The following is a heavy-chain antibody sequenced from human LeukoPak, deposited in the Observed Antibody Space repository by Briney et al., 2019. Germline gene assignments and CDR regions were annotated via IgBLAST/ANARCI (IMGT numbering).Heavy chain of an antibody. V-gene: IGHV3-21*01. Sequence: EGSLRLSCAASGFTFSSFSMNWVRQAPGKGLEWVSSISSSSSYTYYADSVKGRFTISRDNAKNSLYLQMNSLRAEDTAVYYCATLPSPNSTYEESVSETYNWFDPWGQGTLVTVSS. CDR2: ISSSSSYT. J-gene: IGHJ5*02. D-gene: IGHD4-11*01. CDR3: ATLPSPNSTYEESVSETYNWFDP. CDR1: GFTFSSFS.